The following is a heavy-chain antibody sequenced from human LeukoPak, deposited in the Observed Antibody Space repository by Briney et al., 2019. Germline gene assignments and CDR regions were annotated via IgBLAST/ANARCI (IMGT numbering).Heavy chain of an antibody. CDR3: ARDQASGRFLEWLPFDY. D-gene: IGHD3-3*01. Sequence: ASVKVSCKASGYTFTSYYMHWVRQAPGQGLEWMGIINPSGGSTSYAQKFQGRVTMTRDTSTSTVYMELSSLRSEDTAVYYCARDQASGRFLEWLPFDYWGQGTLVTVSS. V-gene: IGHV1-46*01. J-gene: IGHJ4*02. CDR1: GYTFTSYY. CDR2: INPSGGST.